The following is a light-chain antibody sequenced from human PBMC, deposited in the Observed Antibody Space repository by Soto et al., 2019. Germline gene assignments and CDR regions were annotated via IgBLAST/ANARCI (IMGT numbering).Light chain of an antibody. CDR3: SSYTGSSTLV. CDR2: DVS. CDR1: SSDVGGYNY. Sequence: QSALTQPASVSGSPGQSITISCTGTSSDVGGYNYVSWYQQYPGKAPKLMIYDVSNRPSGVSNRFSGSKSGNTASLTISGLQAEDEAEYYGSSYTGSSTLVFGGGTKLTV. J-gene: IGLJ2*01. V-gene: IGLV2-14*01.